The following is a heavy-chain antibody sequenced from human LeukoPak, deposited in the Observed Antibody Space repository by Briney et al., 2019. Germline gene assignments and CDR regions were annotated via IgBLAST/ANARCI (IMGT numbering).Heavy chain of an antibody. Sequence: SGTLSLTCAVSGGSISSSNWWSWVRQPPGKGLEWIGEIYHSGSTNYNPSLKSRVTISVDTSKNQFSLKLNSMTAADTAMYYCARAVMEDTAPGIPPMYYYMDVWGKGTTVTVSS. CDR1: GGSISSSNW. J-gene: IGHJ6*03. CDR2: IYHSGST. V-gene: IGHV4-4*02. CDR3: ARAVMEDTAPGIPPMYYYMDV. D-gene: IGHD6-13*01.